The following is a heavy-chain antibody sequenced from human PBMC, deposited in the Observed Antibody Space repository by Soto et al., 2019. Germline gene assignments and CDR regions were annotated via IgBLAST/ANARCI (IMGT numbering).Heavy chain of an antibody. CDR2: IYWDDDR. D-gene: IGHD3-3*01. V-gene: IGHV2-5*02. J-gene: IGHJ4*02. CDR1: GFSFRTSGVG. CDR3: AQQRGGYGVVTPFNY. Sequence: SGPTLVNPTQTLTLTCTFSGFSFRTSGVGVGWIRQPPGKALEWLALIYWDDDRRYSPSLKDRLTITKDTSKSQVVLTMTNVDTADTGTYYCAQQRGGYGVVTPFNYWGQGTPVTVSS.